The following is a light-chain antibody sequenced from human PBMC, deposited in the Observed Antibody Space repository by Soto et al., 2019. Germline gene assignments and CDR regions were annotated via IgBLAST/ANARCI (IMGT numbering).Light chain of an antibody. Sequence: DSQMTQSPSTLSGSVGDRVTITCRASQSISSWLAWYQQKPGKAPKLLIYKASSLESGVPSRFSGSGSGTDFTLTISRLEPEDFAVYYCQQYGSSPKWTFGQGTKVDIK. CDR3: QQYGSSPKWT. CDR2: KAS. J-gene: IGKJ1*01. CDR1: QSISSW. V-gene: IGKV1-5*03.